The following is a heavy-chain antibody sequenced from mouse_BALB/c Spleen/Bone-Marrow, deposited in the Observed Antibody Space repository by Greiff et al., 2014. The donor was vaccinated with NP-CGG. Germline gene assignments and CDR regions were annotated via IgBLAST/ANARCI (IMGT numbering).Heavy chain of an antibody. CDR3: TRQYGNYYARDY. CDR1: GYTFTSYW. CDR2: IYPSDSYT. Sequence: VQLQQSRIPLFSPETSVKVSCKASGYTFTSYWINWVKQRPGQGLEWIGNIYPSDSYTNYNQNFKDKATLTVDKSSSTAYMQLSSPTSEDSAVYYGTRQYGNYYARDYGGQGTSVTVSS. D-gene: IGHD2-10*02. J-gene: IGHJ4*01. V-gene: IGHV1-59*01.